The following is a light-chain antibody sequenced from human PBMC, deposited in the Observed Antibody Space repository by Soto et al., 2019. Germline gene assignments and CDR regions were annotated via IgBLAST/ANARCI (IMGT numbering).Light chain of an antibody. J-gene: IGKJ1*01. CDR2: GAS. CDR3: QQYGSSSWT. Sequence: EIVLTQSPGTLSLSPGERATLSCRASQSVSSIYLAWYQHKPGQAPRLLIYGASSRATGIPDRFSGSGSGTDFTLTISRLEPEDLAGYYCQQYGSSSWTFGRGTTVEIK. V-gene: IGKV3-20*01. CDR1: QSVSSIY.